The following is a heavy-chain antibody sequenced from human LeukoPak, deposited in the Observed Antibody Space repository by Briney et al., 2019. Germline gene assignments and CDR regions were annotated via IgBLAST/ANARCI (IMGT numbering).Heavy chain of an antibody. Sequence: GASVKVSCKASGYTFTSYYMHWVRQAPGQGLEWMGIINPSGGSTSYAQKFQGRVTMTRDMSTSTVYMELSSLRSEDTAVYYCARTRRYGYYTQFYFDYWGQGTLVTVSS. CDR2: INPSGGST. D-gene: IGHD3-3*01. J-gene: IGHJ4*02. CDR1: GYTFTSYY. V-gene: IGHV1-46*01. CDR3: ARTRRYGYYTQFYFDY.